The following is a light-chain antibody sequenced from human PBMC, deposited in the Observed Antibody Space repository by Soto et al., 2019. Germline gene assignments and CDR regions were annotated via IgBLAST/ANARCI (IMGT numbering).Light chain of an antibody. J-gene: IGKJ1*01. Sequence: DIHLTQSPSSLSASVEESVTITCRSSQTINKYLNWYQHRPGKAPKLLIYAASSLQTGVPTRFSGAGAVTFFTLTISNLQLEDVASYYCQQSYGSPGAFGRGTKVEI. CDR2: AAS. CDR3: QQSYGSPGA. V-gene: IGKV1-39*01. CDR1: QTINKY.